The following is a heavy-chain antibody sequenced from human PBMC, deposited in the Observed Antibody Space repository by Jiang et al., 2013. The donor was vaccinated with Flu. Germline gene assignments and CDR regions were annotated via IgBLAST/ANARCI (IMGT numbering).Heavy chain of an antibody. D-gene: IGHD6-19*01. CDR2: MYYSGST. Sequence: MYYSGSTYYNPSLKSRVTISVDTSKNQFSLKLTSVTAADTAVYYCARSVSVAEFYFDYWGQGTLVTVSS. V-gene: IGHV4-39*07. CDR3: ARSVSVAEFYFDY. J-gene: IGHJ4*02.